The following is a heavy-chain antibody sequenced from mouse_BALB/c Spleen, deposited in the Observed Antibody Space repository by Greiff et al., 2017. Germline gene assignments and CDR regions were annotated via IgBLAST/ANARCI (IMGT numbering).Heavy chain of an antibody. CDR1: GYTFTDYA. D-gene: IGHD2-1*01. CDR3: ARFYYGNYEGFAY. J-gene: IGHJ3*01. V-gene: IGHV1S137*01. Sequence: QVQLQQSGAELVRPGVSVKISCKGSGYTFTDYAMHWVKQSHAKSLEWIGVISTYYGDASYNQKFKGKATMTVDKSSSTAYMELARLTSEDSAIYYCARFYYGNYEGFAYWGQGTLVTVSA. CDR2: ISTYYGDA.